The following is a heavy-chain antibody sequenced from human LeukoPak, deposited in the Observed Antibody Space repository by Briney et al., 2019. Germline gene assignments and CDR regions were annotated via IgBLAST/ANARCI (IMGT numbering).Heavy chain of an antibody. J-gene: IGHJ4*02. CDR3: AKDYYDSSGYPFFDY. D-gene: IGHD3-22*01. Sequence: PGGSLRLSCAASGFTFSSYAMSWVRQAPGKGLEWVSRISGGGGITYADSVKGRFSVSRDNSKNTLYLQMNSLRAEGTAVYFCAKDYYDSSGYPFFDYWGQGTLVTVPS. CDR1: GFTFSSYA. V-gene: IGHV3-23*01. CDR2: ISGGGGIT.